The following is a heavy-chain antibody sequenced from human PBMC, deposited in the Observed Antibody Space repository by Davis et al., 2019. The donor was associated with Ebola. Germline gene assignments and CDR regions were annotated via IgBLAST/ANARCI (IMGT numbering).Heavy chain of an antibody. Sequence: MPSETLSPTCTVPGGSFRATTDFGGWIRQPPGWGPAWLGGITNTRSTYHNPSLESRVTISVDTSKNQFSLKLTSLTAADTAVYYCASRPITLVRDGGFDVWGRGKMVSVSS. CDR1: GGSFRATTDF. J-gene: IGHJ3*01. CDR3: ASRPITLVRDGGFDV. CDR2: ITNTRST. V-gene: IGHV4-39*01. D-gene: IGHD3-10*01.